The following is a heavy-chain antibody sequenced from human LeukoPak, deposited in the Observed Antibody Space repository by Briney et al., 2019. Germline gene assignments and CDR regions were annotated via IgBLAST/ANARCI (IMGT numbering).Heavy chain of an antibody. CDR1: GITFSSYA. Sequence: GGSLRLSCAASGITFSSYAMSWVRQAPGKGLEWVSTIVGRGGITYYADSVKGRFTISRDNSKNTLYLQLNSLRAEDTALYYCARHRTASDYWGQGTLVTVSS. D-gene: IGHD3-16*02. CDR2: IVGRGGIT. CDR3: ARHRTASDY. J-gene: IGHJ4*02. V-gene: IGHV3-23*01.